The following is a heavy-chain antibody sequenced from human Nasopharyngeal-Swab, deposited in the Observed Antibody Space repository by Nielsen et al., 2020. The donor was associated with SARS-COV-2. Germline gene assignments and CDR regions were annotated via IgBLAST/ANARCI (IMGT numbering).Heavy chain of an antibody. V-gene: IGHV3-23*01. CDR3: AKDLRVRGVIINAFDI. D-gene: IGHD3-10*01. CDR2: ISGSGGST. Sequence: GESLKISCAASGFTFSSYAMSWVGQALGKGLEWVSAISGSGGSTYYADSVKGRFTISRDNSKNTLYLQMNSLRAEDTAVYYCAKDLRVRGVIINAFDIWGQGTMVTVSS. J-gene: IGHJ3*02. CDR1: GFTFSSYA.